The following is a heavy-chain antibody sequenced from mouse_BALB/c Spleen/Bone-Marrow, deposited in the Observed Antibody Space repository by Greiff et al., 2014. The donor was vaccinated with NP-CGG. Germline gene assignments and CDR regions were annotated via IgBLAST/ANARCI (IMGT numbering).Heavy chain of an antibody. V-gene: IGHV1-7*01. CDR2: INPSTGYT. CDR3: ARDWYFDV. J-gene: IGHJ1*01. Sequence: VQLQQPGAELAKPGASVKMSCKASGYTFTSYWMHWVKQRPGQGLEWIGYINPSTGYTEYNQKFKDKATLTADKSSSTAYMQLSSLTSEDSAVYYCARDWYFDVWGAGTTVTVSS. CDR1: GYTFTSYW.